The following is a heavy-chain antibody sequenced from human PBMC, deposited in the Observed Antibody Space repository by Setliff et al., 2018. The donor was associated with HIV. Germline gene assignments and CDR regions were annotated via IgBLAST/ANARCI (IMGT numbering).Heavy chain of an antibody. V-gene: IGHV3-21*04. CDR3: ARLHYYGSASF. Sequence: GGSLRLSCAASGFAFSDYSMNWVRQAPGKGLEWVSSIGISSTFLYYASFAKGRFTISRDRSDNTVYLQMNGLRPGDTAVYYCARLHYYGSASFWGQGTLVTVSS. CDR1: GFAFSDYS. CDR2: IGISSTFL. J-gene: IGHJ4*02. D-gene: IGHD6-19*01.